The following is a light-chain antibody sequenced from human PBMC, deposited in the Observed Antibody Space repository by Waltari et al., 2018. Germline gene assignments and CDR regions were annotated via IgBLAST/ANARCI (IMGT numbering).Light chain of an antibody. CDR1: HSLDKHL. V-gene: IGKV3-20*01. CDR3: QQHGSTPVT. Sequence: MASHSLDKHLFALYQRKSGQAPRLLMNDVSKRATGIPARFSGSGSGTDFTLTISRLEPEDFAVYYCQQHGSTPVTFGQGTKLEVK. J-gene: IGKJ2*01. CDR2: DVS.